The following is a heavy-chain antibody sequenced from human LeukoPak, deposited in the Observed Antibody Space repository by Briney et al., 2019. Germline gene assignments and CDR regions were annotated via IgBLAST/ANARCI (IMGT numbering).Heavy chain of an antibody. V-gene: IGHV3-21*01. CDR3: AADCSSTSCYYR. Sequence: GGSLRLSCAASGFTFSSYSMNWVRQAPGKGLEWVSSISSSSSYIYYADSVKGRFTISRDNAKNSLYLQMNSLRAEDTAVYYCAADCSSTSCYYRWGQGTLVTVSS. CDR2: ISSSSSYI. CDR1: GFTFSSYS. D-gene: IGHD2-2*01. J-gene: IGHJ5*02.